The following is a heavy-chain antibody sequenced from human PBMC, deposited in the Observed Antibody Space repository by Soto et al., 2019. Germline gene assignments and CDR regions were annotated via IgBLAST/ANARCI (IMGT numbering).Heavy chain of an antibody. Sequence: SETLSLTCTVSRGSLDLFHWTWIRQAAGKGLEWVGHIQASGTTKYNPSLKSRVTMSIDTSEDRFSLKLRSLTAADTAVYYCARAKAAAGTTTALTGYGCQGTLVTVPS. CDR3: ARAKAAAGTTTALTGY. V-gene: IGHV4-4*07. J-gene: IGHJ4*02. CDR1: RGSLDLFH. CDR2: IQASGTT. D-gene: IGHD6-13*01.